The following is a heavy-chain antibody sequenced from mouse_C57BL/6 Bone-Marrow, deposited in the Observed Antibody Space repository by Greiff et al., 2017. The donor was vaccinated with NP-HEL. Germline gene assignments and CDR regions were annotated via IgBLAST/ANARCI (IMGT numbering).Heavy chain of an antibody. CDR1: GYTFTDYN. V-gene: IGHV1-22*01. CDR3: ATGGPFAY. J-gene: IGHJ3*01. D-gene: IGHD1-1*02. CDR2: INPDNGGT. Sequence: EVQLQQSGPELVKPGASVKMSCTASGYTFTDYNMHWVKQSHGKSLEWIGYINPDNGGTSYNQKFKGRATLTVDKSSSTAYMQLRSLTSEDSAVYYCATGGPFAYWGQGTLVTVSA.